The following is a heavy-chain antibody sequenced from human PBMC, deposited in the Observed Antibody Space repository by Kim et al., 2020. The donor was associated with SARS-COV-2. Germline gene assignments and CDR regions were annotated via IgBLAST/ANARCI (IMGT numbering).Heavy chain of an antibody. V-gene: IGHV3-21*01. CDR3: ARDDGVGAAFDY. J-gene: IGHJ4*02. Sequence: YKADQVKGRLTISRDNAKNSLYRQMNSLRAEDTAVYYCARDDGVGAAFDYWGQGTLVTVSS. D-gene: IGHD1-26*01.